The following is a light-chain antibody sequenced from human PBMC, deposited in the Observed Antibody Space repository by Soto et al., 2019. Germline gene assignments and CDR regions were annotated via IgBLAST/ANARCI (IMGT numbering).Light chain of an antibody. CDR2: DVI. CDR3: TSYTISSTL. V-gene: IGLV2-14*01. J-gene: IGLJ2*01. CDR1: SSDVGGYNY. Sequence: QSALTQPASVSGSPGQSITISFTGTSSDVGGYNYVSWYQQHPGKAPKLMIYDVINRPSGVSNRFSGSKSGNTASLTISGLQAEDEADYYCTSYTISSTLFGGGTKLTVL.